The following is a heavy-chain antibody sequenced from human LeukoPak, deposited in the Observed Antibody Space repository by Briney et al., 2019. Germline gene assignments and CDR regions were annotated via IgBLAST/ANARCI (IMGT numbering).Heavy chain of an antibody. CDR3: ARLSNYFVIDC. J-gene: IGHJ4*02. CDR2: IYYSGST. D-gene: IGHD4-11*01. CDR1: GGSISRSSYY. V-gene: IGHV4-39*01. Sequence: SETLSLTCTVSGGSISRSSYYWGWIRQPPGKGLEWIGTIYYSGSTNYNPSLKSRVTISADTSKNQFSLKLSSVTAADAAVYYCARLSNYFVIDCWGQGTLVTVSS.